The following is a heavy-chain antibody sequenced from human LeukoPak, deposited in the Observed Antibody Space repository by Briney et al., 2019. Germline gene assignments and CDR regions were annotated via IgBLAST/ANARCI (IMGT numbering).Heavy chain of an antibody. Sequence: SETLSLTCTVSGGSISSSSYYWGWIRQPPGKGLEWIGSIYYSGSTYYNPSLKSRVTISVDTSKNQFSLKLSSVTAADTAVYYCARQGSIEYYYGSGTQGPGVDPWGQGTLVTVSS. D-gene: IGHD3-10*01. J-gene: IGHJ5*02. CDR1: GGSISSSSYY. CDR3: ARQGSIEYYYGSGTQGPGVDP. V-gene: IGHV4-39*07. CDR2: IYYSGST.